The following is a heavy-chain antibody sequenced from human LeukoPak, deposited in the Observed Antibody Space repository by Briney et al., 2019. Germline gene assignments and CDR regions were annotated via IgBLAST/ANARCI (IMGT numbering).Heavy chain of an antibody. J-gene: IGHJ3*02. CDR3: ARHTRPGCSGYEDAFDI. D-gene: IGHD5-12*01. CDR1: RDSISNYY. Sequence: PSETLSLTCTVSRDSISNYYWDWIRQPPGKGLEWVGNFYDSGSTYYNPSLKSRVTISGDTSKNQFSLKLTSVTAADTAVYYCARHTRPGCSGYEDAFDIWGQGTMVTVSS. CDR2: FYDSGST. V-gene: IGHV4-39*01.